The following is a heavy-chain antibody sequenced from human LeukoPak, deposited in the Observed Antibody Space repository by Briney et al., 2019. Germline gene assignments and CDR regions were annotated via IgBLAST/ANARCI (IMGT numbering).Heavy chain of an antibody. J-gene: IGHJ4*02. D-gene: IGHD2-15*01. Sequence: GGSLRLSCSASGFTFSSYAMHWVRQAPGKGLEYVSAISSNGGSTYYADSVKGRFTISRDNSKNTLYLQMNSLRAEDTAVYYCAKAVVAARISYFDYWGQGTLVTVSS. CDR2: ISSNGGST. CDR3: AKAVVAARISYFDY. CDR1: GFTFSSYA. V-gene: IGHV3-64*04.